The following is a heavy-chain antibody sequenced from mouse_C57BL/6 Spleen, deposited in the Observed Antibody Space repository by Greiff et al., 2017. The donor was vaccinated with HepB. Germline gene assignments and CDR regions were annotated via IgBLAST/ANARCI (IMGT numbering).Heavy chain of an antibody. J-gene: IGHJ4*01. CDR1: GYTFTSYW. D-gene: IGHD1-1*01. CDR3: AIITTVVATTDYYAMDY. CDR2: IDPSDSYT. V-gene: IGHV1-59*01. Sequence: QVQLQQPGAELVRPGTSVKLSCKASGYTFTSYWMHWVKQRPGQGLEWIGVIDPSDSYTNYNQKFKGKATLTVDTSSSTAYMQLSSLTSEDSAVYYCAIITTVVATTDYYAMDYWGQGTSVTVSS.